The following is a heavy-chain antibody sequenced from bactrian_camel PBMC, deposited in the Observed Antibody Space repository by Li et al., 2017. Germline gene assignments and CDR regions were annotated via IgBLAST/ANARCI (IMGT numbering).Heavy chain of an antibody. CDR2: ISPLGDSWNR. CDR1: GYTLSTTT. V-gene: IGHV3-3*01. CDR3: AAGPLAVAASWFNPTRYEH. D-gene: IGHD2*01. J-gene: IGHJ4*01. Sequence: HVQLVESGGGSVQAGGSLTLACEVSGYTLSTTTVVAWFRQTPGNRREGVATISPLGDSWNRYYAASVKGRFTISQDSAKHTVHLQMNNLRPEDTAIYTCAAGPLAVAASWFNPTRYEHWGQGTQVTVS.